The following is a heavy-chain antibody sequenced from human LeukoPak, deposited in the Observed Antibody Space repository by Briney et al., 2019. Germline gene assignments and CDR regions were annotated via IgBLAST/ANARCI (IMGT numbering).Heavy chain of an antibody. CDR2: IKEDGSEK. CDR1: GFTFSRYW. V-gene: IGHV3-7*01. CDR3: ASGSREW. D-gene: IGHD3-10*01. J-gene: IGHJ4*02. Sequence: GGSLRLSCAASGFTFSRYWMSWVRQAPGKGLEWLANIKEDGSEKYYVDSVKGRFTISRDNAKNSLYLQMNSLRAEATSVYYCASGSREWWGQGALVTVSS.